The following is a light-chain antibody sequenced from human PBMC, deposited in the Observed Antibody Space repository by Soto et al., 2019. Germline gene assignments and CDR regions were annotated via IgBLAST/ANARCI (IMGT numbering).Light chain of an antibody. V-gene: IGLV1-51*02. CDR3: GTGDRGWV. J-gene: IGLJ1*01. Sequence: QSVLTQPPSVSAAPGQKVTISCSGSSSNIGNNYVSWYQQLPGTAPKLLIYENNKRPSGIPDRFSGSKSGTSATLGITGLQTGDEADYYCGTGDRGWVFGTGTKLTVL. CDR2: ENN. CDR1: SSNIGNNY.